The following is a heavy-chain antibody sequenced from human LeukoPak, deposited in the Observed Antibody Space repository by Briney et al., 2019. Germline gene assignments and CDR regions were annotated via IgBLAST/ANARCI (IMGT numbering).Heavy chain of an antibody. CDR3: ARGTTADIDY. J-gene: IGHJ4*02. CDR1: GYTFSTYG. Sequence: VASVKVSCKASGYTFSTYGISWVRHAPGQGLEWMGWISTYNGNSNYAHKLQGRVTMTTDTSTSTAYMEMRSLRSVDTAVYYCARGTTADIDYWGQGTLVTVSS. D-gene: IGHD5-12*01. V-gene: IGHV1-18*01. CDR2: ISTYNGNS.